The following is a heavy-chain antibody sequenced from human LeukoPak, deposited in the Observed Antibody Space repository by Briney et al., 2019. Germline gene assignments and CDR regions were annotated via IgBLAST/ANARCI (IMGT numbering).Heavy chain of an antibody. D-gene: IGHD2-8*02. Sequence: GGSLRLSCAASGVIDSSKYMIWVRQAPGKGLEWVSVIYGGGTTNYPDSVKGRFTISRDNSKHTLYLQMNSLRAEDTAVYYCATSMTSPGAFDYWGQGTLVTVSS. V-gene: IGHV3-53*01. J-gene: IGHJ4*02. CDR2: IYGGGTT. CDR1: GVIDSSKY. CDR3: ATSMTSPGAFDY.